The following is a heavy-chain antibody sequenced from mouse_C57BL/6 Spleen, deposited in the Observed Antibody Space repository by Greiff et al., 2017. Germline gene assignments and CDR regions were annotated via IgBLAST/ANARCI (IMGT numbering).Heavy chain of an antibody. Sequence: QVQLQQSGAELVRPGTSVKVSCKASGYAFTNYLIEWVKQRPGQGLEWIGVINPGSGGTNYNEKFKGKATLTADKSSSTAYMQLSSLTSEDSAVYFCARMDYYGSSYGHFDYWGQGTTLTVSS. CDR2: INPGSGGT. CDR3: ARMDYYGSSYGHFDY. J-gene: IGHJ2*01. D-gene: IGHD1-1*01. CDR1: GYAFTNYL. V-gene: IGHV1-54*01.